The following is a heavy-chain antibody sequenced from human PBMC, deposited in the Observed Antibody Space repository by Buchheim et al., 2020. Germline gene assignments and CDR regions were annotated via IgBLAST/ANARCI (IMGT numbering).Heavy chain of an antibody. D-gene: IGHD3-16*02. Sequence: QVQLQESGPGLVKPSQTLSLTCTVSGGSVSSGDYYWSWIRQHPGKGLEWIGYIYYSGTTFYNPSLKSRLTISVDTSKNQFSLKLSSVTATDTAVYYCGRDTVSFGGVIVDWGQGTL. J-gene: IGHJ4*02. V-gene: IGHV4-31*03. CDR2: IYYSGTT. CDR3: GRDTVSFGGVIVD. CDR1: GGSVSSGDYY.